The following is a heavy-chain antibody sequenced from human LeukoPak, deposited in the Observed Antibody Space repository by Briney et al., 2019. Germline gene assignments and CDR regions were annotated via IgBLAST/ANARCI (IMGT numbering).Heavy chain of an antibody. CDR3: ARDEAVMTTVLSDAFDI. D-gene: IGHD4-17*01. CDR1: GFTFSSYG. V-gene: IGHV3-33*01. J-gene: IGHJ3*02. CDR2: ICFDGSNK. Sequence: PGRSLRLSCAASGFTFSSYGMHWVRQAPGKGLEWVALICFDGSNKFYTDSVKGRFTISRDNSKNTLYLQMTSLRAEDTAVYYCARDEAVMTTVLSDAFDIWGQGTMVTVSS.